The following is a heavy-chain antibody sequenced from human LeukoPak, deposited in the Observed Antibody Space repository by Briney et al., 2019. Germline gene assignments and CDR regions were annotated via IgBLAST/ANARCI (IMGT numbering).Heavy chain of an antibody. CDR2: IYSGGST. J-gene: IGHJ3*02. Sequence: GGSLRLSCAASGFTVSSNYMSWVRQAPGKGLEWVSVIYSGGSTYYADSVKGRFTISRDNSKNTLYLQMNSLRAEDTAVYYCARGTERYYGSGNQPGGGLGFDNWGQGKMVTVSS. V-gene: IGHV3-66*01. CDR1: GFTVSSNY. CDR3: ARGTERYYGSGNQPGGGLGFDN. D-gene: IGHD3-10*01.